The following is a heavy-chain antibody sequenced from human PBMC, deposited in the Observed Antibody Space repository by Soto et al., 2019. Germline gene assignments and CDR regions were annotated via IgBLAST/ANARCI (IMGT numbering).Heavy chain of an antibody. CDR1: GGSISSSSYF. CDR3: ARVYDDSSGEPTSGFDY. Sequence: PSETLSLTCTVSGGSISSSSYFWGWIRQPPGKGLEWIGSIYYSGSTYYNPSLKSRVTISVDTSKNQFSLKLSSVTAADTAVYYCARVYDDSSGEPTSGFDYWGQGNLVTVSS. J-gene: IGHJ4*02. D-gene: IGHD3-22*01. CDR2: IYYSGST. V-gene: IGHV4-39*07.